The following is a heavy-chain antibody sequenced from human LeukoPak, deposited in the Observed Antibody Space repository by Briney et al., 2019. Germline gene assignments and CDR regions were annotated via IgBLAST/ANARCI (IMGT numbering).Heavy chain of an antibody. Sequence: ASVKVSCKASGYTFTGYYMHWVRQAPGQGLEWMGWINPNSGDTNYAQKFQGRVTMTRDTSISTAYMELSSLRSEDTAVYYCARGGIAAADDAFDIWGQGTMVTVSS. D-gene: IGHD6-13*01. CDR3: ARGGIAAADDAFDI. CDR2: INPNSGDT. CDR1: GYTFTGYY. V-gene: IGHV1-2*02. J-gene: IGHJ3*02.